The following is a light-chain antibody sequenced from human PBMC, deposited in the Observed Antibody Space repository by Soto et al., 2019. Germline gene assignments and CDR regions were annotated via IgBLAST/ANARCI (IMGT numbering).Light chain of an antibody. V-gene: IGKV3-20*01. J-gene: IGKJ1*01. CDR3: QQYGSAQT. CDR2: GAS. CDR1: QSVSSSY. Sequence: DIVFTQSPGTLSLSPVERATLSCRASQSVSSSYLAWYQQKPGQAPRLLLYGASSRATGIPDRFSGSGSGTDFTLTISRLEPEDLAVYYCQQYGSAQTFGQWTK.